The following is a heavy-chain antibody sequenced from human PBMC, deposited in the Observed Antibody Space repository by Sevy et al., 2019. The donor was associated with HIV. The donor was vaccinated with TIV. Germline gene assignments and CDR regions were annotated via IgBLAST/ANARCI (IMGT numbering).Heavy chain of an antibody. V-gene: IGHV3-49*03. D-gene: IGHD4-17*01. Sequence: GGSLRLSCTASGFTFGDYAMSWFRQAPGKGLEWVAFIRRNSYEPSGGTTEYAASVKGRFTISRDDSKSIAYLQMNSLKTEDTAFYYCTRALATVVTPEYYFDYWGQGTLVTVSS. CDR3: TRALATVVTPEYYFDY. CDR1: GFTFGDYA. CDR2: IRRNSYEPSGGTT. J-gene: IGHJ4*02.